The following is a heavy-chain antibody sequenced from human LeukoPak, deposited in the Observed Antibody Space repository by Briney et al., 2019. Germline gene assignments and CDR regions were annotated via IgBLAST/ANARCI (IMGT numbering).Heavy chain of an antibody. V-gene: IGHV3-23*01. D-gene: IGHD6-19*01. CDR2: ISGSGGST. Sequence: GGSLRLSCAASGFTFSSYAMGWVRQAPGKGLEWVSAISGSGGSTYYADSVKGRFTISRDNSKNTLYLQMISLRAEDTAVYYCAKDPNSGWSDDFDYWGQGTLVTVSS. CDR1: GFTFSSYA. J-gene: IGHJ4*02. CDR3: AKDPNSGWSDDFDY.